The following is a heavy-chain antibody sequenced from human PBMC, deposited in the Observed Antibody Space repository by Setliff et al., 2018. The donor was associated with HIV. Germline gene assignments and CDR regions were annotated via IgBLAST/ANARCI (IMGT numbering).Heavy chain of an antibody. Sequence: GASVKVSCKASGGTFSSYEMSWVRQAPGQGLEWMGGIIPMLGTANYARDFQGRVTITADASTSTAYMALSSLRSEDTAVYYCARADPFVTERSHDFGGNSGGWFDPWGQGTLVTVSS. CDR3: ARADPFVTERSHDFGGNSGGWFDP. J-gene: IGHJ5*02. CDR2: IIPMLGTA. CDR1: GGTFSSYE. V-gene: IGHV1-69*13. D-gene: IGHD4-17*01.